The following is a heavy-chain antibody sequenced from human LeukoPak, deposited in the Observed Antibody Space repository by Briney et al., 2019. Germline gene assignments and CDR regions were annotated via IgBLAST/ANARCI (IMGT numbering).Heavy chain of an antibody. Sequence: PSETLSLTCIVSGGSISSYYWSWIRQPPGKGLEWIGYIYYTGGTNYNPSLKSRITISVDTSKSQFSLKLSSVTAADTAFYYCARGPVTTMNNWFDPWGQGTLVTVSS. CDR2: IYYTGGT. D-gene: IGHD4-17*01. CDR3: ARGPVTTMNNWFDP. CDR1: GGSISSYY. V-gene: IGHV4-59*01. J-gene: IGHJ5*02.